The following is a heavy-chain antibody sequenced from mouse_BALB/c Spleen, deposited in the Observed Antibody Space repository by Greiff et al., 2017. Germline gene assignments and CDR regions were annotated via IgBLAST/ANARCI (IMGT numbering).Heavy chain of an antibody. J-gene: IGHJ3*01. CDR1: GFTFSSFG. Sequence: EVQVVESGGGLVQPGGSRKLSCAASGFTFSSFGMHWVRQAPEKGLEWVAYISSGSSTIYYADTVKGRFTISRDNPKNTLFLQMTSLRSEDTAMYYCARSENDDGYYVWFAYWGQGTLVTVSA. D-gene: IGHD2-3*01. V-gene: IGHV5-17*02. CDR3: ARSENDDGYYVWFAY. CDR2: ISSGSSTI.